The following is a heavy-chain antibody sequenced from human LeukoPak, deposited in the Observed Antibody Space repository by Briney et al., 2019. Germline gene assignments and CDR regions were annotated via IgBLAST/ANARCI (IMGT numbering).Heavy chain of an antibody. V-gene: IGHV3-7*01. CDR2: INQDGSEK. CDR3: TRDVREAYDI. J-gene: IGHJ3*02. CDR1: GFRFGGFW. D-gene: IGHD3-16*01. Sequence: PGGSLRLSCEASGFRFGGFWMNWVRQAPGKGPERVANINQDGSEKLYVDSVKGRFTISRDNAKNSLYLQMNSLRVEDTAVYYCTRDVREAYDIWGHGTMATVSS.